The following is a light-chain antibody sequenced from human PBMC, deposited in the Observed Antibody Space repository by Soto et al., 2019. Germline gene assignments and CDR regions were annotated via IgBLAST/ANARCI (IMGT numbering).Light chain of an antibody. Sequence: QSALTQPPSASGSPGQSVTISCTGTSSDVGGYNYVSWYQQHPGKAPKLMIYEVSKRPSGVPDRFSGSKSGNMASLTVSGVQAEDEADYYCSSYAGSNILVFGGGTKVTVL. CDR2: EVS. V-gene: IGLV2-8*01. CDR1: SSDVGGYNY. J-gene: IGLJ2*01. CDR3: SSYAGSNILV.